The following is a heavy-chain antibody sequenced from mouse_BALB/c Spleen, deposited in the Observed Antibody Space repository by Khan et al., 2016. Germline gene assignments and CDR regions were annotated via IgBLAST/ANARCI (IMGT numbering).Heavy chain of an antibody. CDR3: ASLTGTIAY. D-gene: IGHD4-1*01. CDR2: IRNKAGGYTT. CDR1: GFTFTDYY. Sequence: EVELVESGGGLVQTGGSLRLSCATSGFTFTDYYMTWVRQPPGKALEWLGFIRNKAGGYTTENRASVKGRFTISRDNSQRILYLQMNTLRAEDSATYYCASLTGTIAYWGQGTLVTVSA. V-gene: IGHV7-3*02. J-gene: IGHJ3*01.